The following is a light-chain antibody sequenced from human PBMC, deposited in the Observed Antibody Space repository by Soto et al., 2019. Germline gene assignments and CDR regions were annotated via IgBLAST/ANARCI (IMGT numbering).Light chain of an antibody. J-gene: IGKJ2*01. CDR3: QQRSNWPPYT. V-gene: IGKV3-11*01. CDR2: DAS. Sequence: EIVLTQSPATLSLSPGERATLSCRASQRVSRYLAWYQQKPGQAPRLLIYDASNNATGIPDRFSGSGSATDFTLTISRLEPEDFAVYYCQQRSNWPPYTFGQGTKLEIK. CDR1: QRVSRY.